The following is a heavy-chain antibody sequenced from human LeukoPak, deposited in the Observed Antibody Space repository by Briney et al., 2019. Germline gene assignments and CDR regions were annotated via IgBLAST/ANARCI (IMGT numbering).Heavy chain of an antibody. D-gene: IGHD3-16*01. CDR3: AEGVSPFDFDY. V-gene: IGHV1-69*04. CDR1: GGTFSSYA. Sequence: ASVKVSCKASGGTFSSYAISWVRQAPGQGLEWMGRIIPILGIANYAQKFQGRVTITADKSTSTAYMELSSLGSEDTAVYYCAEGVSPFDFDYWGQGTLVTVSS. J-gene: IGHJ4*02. CDR2: IIPILGIA.